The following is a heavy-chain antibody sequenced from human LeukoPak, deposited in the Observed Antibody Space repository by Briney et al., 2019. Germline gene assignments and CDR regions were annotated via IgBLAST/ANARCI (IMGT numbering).Heavy chain of an antibody. CDR1: GFTFSSYA. CDR3: ARGRRQLWYYYYYGMDV. J-gene: IGHJ6*02. Sequence: GGSLRLSCAASGFTFSSYAMHWGRQAPGKGLEWVAVISYDGRNKYYADSVKGRFTISRENSKNTLYLQMNSLRAEDTAVYYCARGRRQLWYYYYYGMDVWGQGTTVTVSS. V-gene: IGHV3-30*04. CDR2: ISYDGRNK. D-gene: IGHD5-18*01.